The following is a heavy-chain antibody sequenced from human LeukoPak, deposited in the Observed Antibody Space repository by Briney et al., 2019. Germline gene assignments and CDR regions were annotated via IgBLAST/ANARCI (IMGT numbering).Heavy chain of an antibody. Sequence: GESLKISCKDSGYSFTNYWIGWVRQMPGKGLEWMGIIHSADSNTKYSPSFQGQVTISADRSISTAYLQWSGLKASDTAMYYCAGARHGDYRWDYWGQGTLVTVSS. V-gene: IGHV5-51*01. D-gene: IGHD4-17*01. CDR1: GYSFTNYW. J-gene: IGHJ4*02. CDR2: IHSADSNT. CDR3: AGARHGDYRWDY.